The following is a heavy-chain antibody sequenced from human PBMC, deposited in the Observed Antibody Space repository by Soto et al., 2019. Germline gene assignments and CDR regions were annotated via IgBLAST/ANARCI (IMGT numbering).Heavy chain of an antibody. CDR2: MFHSGRT. Sequence: SETLSLTCTVSGDSISSYFWTWIRQPPGKALEWIGYMFHSGRTNYNPSLTSRVTMSADTSNNQFSLTLTSVTAADTAVYYCAKAVKYYDSTGYDAFAVWGQGIMVTVSS. J-gene: IGHJ3*01. V-gene: IGHV4-59*01. D-gene: IGHD3-22*01. CDR1: GDSISSYF. CDR3: AKAVKYYDSTGYDAFAV.